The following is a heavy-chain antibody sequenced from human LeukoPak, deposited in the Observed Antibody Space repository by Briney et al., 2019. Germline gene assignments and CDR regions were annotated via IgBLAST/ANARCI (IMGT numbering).Heavy chain of an antibody. V-gene: IGHV4-38-2*02. Sequence: SETLSLTCTVSGYSISSGYYWGWIRQPPGKGLEWIGSIYHSGSTYYNPSLKSRVTISVDTSKNQFSLKLSSVTAADTAVYYCARDRGTIFGVVGLFDYWGQGTLVTVSS. CDR1: GYSISSGYY. CDR2: IYHSGST. J-gene: IGHJ4*02. CDR3: ARDRGTIFGVVGLFDY. D-gene: IGHD3-3*01.